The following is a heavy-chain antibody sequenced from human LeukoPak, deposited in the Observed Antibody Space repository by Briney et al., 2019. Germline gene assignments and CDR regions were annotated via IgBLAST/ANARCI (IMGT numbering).Heavy chain of an antibody. J-gene: IGHJ6*03. CDR3: ARDGATFSGYDWYYYMDV. V-gene: IGHV3-7*01. CDR1: GFTFSTYW. D-gene: IGHD5-12*01. Sequence: GGSLRLSCAASGFTFSTYWMSWVRQAPGKGLEWVANIKQDGSEKYYVDSVKGRFTISRDNAKNSLYLQMNSLRAEDTAVYYCARDGATFSGYDWYYYMDVWGKGTTVTVSS. CDR2: IKQDGSEK.